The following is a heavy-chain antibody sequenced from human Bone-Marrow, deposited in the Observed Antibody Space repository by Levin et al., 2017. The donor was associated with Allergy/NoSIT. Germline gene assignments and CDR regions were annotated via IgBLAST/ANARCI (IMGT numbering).Heavy chain of an antibody. V-gene: IGHV4-39*01. J-gene: IGHJ4*02. Sequence: SQTLSLTCTVSGGSISSSSYYWGWIRQPPGKGLEWIGSIYYSGSTYYNPSLKSRVTISVDTSKNQFSLKLSSVTAADTAVYYCARRNTSSSPRDFDYWGQGTLVTVSS. D-gene: IGHD6-13*01. CDR1: GGSISSSSYY. CDR3: ARRNTSSSPRDFDY. CDR2: IYYSGST.